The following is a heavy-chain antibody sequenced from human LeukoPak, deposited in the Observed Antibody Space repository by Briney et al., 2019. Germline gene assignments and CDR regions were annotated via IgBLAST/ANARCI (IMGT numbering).Heavy chain of an antibody. Sequence: SQTLSLSCTVSGGSISSGGYYWSWIRHHPGNGLEWIGYIYYSGSTYYNPSLKSRVTISVDTSKNQFSLKLSSVTAADTAVYYCANYHDYSNFQGAYYLDYWGQGTLVTVSS. CDR1: GGSISSGGYY. V-gene: IGHV4-31*03. D-gene: IGHD4-11*01. J-gene: IGHJ4*02. CDR2: IYYSGST. CDR3: ANYHDYSNFQGAYYLDY.